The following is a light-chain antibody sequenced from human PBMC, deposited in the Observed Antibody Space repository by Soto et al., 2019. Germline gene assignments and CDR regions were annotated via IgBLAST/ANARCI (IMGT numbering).Light chain of an antibody. Sequence: QSALTQPASVSGSPGQSITIACTGTTRDVGSYNLVSWYQQRPGEAPKLIISEVRNRPSGISYRFTGSKSGNTASLTISGLQAEDEADYYCSSYTTTSTLVFGGGTKVTVL. CDR1: TRDVGSYNL. V-gene: IGLV2-14*01. CDR3: SSYTTTSTLV. J-gene: IGLJ3*02. CDR2: EVR.